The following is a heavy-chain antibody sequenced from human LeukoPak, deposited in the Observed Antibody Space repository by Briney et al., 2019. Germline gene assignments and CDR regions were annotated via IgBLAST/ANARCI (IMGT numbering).Heavy chain of an antibody. CDR2: IIPIFGTA. CDR1: GYTFTSYD. Sequence: SVKVSCKASGYTFTSYDINWVRQATGQGLEWMGGIIPIFGTANYAQKFQGRVTITADESTSTAYMELSSLRSEDTAVYYCARGTYDFWSGFYYYYYMDVWGKGTTVTVSS. V-gene: IGHV1-69*13. CDR3: ARGTYDFWSGFYYYYYMDV. J-gene: IGHJ6*03. D-gene: IGHD3-3*01.